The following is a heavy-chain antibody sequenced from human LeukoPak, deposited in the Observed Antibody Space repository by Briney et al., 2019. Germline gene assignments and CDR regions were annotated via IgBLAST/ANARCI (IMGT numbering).Heavy chain of an antibody. Sequence: SETLSLTCTVSGGSISSGSYYCSWIRQPAGKGLEWIGRIYTSGSTNYNPSLKSRVTISVDTSKNQFSLKLSSVTAADTAVYYCARAAYYYDSSGYYDAFDIWGQGTMVTVSS. V-gene: IGHV4-61*02. D-gene: IGHD3-22*01. J-gene: IGHJ3*02. CDR3: ARAAYYYDSSGYYDAFDI. CDR2: IYTSGST. CDR1: GGSISSGSYY.